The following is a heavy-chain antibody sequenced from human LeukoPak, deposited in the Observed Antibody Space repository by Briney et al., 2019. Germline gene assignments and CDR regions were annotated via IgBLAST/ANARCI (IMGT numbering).Heavy chain of an antibody. Sequence: GGSLRLSCAASGFTFSSYWMHWFRQAPGKGPVWVSRIHSDGITTSYADSVKGRFTISRDNAKNTLYLQMNSLRDEDTAVYYCARKDSFDLWGQGTLVTVSS. V-gene: IGHV3-74*01. CDR1: GFTFSSYW. CDR2: IHSDGITT. J-gene: IGHJ5*02. CDR3: ARKDSFDL.